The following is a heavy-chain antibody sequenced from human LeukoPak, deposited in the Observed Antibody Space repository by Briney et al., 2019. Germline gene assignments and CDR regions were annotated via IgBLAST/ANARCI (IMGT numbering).Heavy chain of an antibody. CDR3: AKDSRSSSSRGAFDY. D-gene: IGHD6-13*01. J-gene: IGHJ4*02. V-gene: IGHV3-23*01. Sequence: GGSLRLSCAASGFTFSSYAMSWLRQAPGKGLEWVLGISGSGGSTYFADSVKGRFTISRDNSKNMLYLQMNSLRAEDTAVYYCAKDSRSSSSRGAFDYWGQGTLVTVSS. CDR2: ISGSGGST. CDR1: GFTFSSYA.